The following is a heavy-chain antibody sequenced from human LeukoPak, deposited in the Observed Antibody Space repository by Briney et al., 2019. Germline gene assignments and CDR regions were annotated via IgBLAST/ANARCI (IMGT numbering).Heavy chain of an antibody. J-gene: IGHJ4*02. CDR2: ISYDGSNK. D-gene: IGHD6-19*01. Sequence: GRSLRLSCAASGFTFSSYGMHWVRQAPGKGLEWVAVISYDGSNKYYADSVKGRFTISRDNSKNTLYLQMNSLRAEDTAVYYCAKLPGSSGWYPFDYWGQGTLVTVSS. CDR3: AKLPGSSGWYPFDY. V-gene: IGHV3-30*18. CDR1: GFTFSSYG.